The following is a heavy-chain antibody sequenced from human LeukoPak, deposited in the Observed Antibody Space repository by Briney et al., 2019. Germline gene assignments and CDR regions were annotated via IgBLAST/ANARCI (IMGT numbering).Heavy chain of an antibody. CDR2: IYYSGST. CDR1: GGSISSSSYY. Sequence: SETLSLTCTVSGGSISSSSYYWGWIRQPPGKGLEWIGSIYYSGSTYYNPPLKSRVTISVDTSKNQFSLKLSSVTAADTAVYYCARQKGYYGSGSYSIDYWGQGTLVTVSS. CDR3: ARQKGYYGSGSYSIDY. D-gene: IGHD3-10*01. J-gene: IGHJ4*02. V-gene: IGHV4-39*01.